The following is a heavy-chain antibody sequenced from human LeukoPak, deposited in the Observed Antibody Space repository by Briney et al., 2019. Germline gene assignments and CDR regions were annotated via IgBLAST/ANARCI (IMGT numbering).Heavy chain of an antibody. CDR2: IYPADSDT. V-gene: IGHV5-51*01. D-gene: IGHD1-7*01. CDR3: ARRLGTTEDFDY. CDR1: GYIFTDYW. J-gene: IGHJ4*02. Sequence: GESLKISCQVSGYIFTDYWIGWVRQMPGKGLESMGIIYPADSDTAYSPSFQGQVTISADKSISTAYLQWSSLKASDTAMYYCARRLGTTEDFDYWGQGTLVTVSS.